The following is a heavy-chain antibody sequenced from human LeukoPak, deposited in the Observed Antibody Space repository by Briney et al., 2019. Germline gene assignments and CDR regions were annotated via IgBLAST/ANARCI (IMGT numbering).Heavy chain of an antibody. V-gene: IGHV1-46*01. J-gene: IGHJ4*02. CDR2: INPSGGST. CDR1: GYTFTSYY. D-gene: IGHD3-22*01. CDR3: ARARYYYDSSGYLFDY. Sequence: VSVKVSCKASGYTFTSYYMHWVRQAPGQGLEWMGIINPSGGSTSYAQKFQGRVTMTRDTSTSTVYMELSSLRSEDTAVYYCARARYYYDSSGYLFDYWGQGTLVTVSS.